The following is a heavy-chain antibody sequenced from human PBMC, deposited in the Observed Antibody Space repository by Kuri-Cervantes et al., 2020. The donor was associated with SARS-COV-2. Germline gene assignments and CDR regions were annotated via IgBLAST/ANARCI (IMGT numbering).Heavy chain of an antibody. CDR1: GGSISSHY. V-gene: IGHV4-59*08. Sequence: SETLSLTCTVSGGSISSHYWSWIRQPPGKGLEWIGYIYYSGSTNYNPSLKSRVTMSVDTSKNQFPLKLSSVTATDTAVYYCARAIYCSSTSCSYYFDYWGQGTLVTVSS. J-gene: IGHJ4*02. CDR2: IYYSGST. CDR3: ARAIYCSSTSCSYYFDY. D-gene: IGHD2-2*01.